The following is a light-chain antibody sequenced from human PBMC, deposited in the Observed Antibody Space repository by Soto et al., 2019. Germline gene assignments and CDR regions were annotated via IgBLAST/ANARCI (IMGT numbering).Light chain of an antibody. Sequence: EIVMTQSPVTLSVSPGERATLSCRASQSVSSNLAWHQQKPGQAPRLLISGASTRATGVPARFSGSGSGTEFTLTISSLQSEDFAVYYCQQYNTWPLITFGPGTRLDIK. J-gene: IGKJ5*01. CDR1: QSVSSN. CDR2: GAS. V-gene: IGKV3-15*01. CDR3: QQYNTWPLIT.